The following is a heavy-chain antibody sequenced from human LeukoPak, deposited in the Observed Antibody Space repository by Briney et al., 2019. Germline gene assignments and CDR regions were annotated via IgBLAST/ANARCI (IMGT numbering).Heavy chain of an antibody. J-gene: IGHJ6*03. Sequence: PGGSLRLSCAASGFTFSSYWMSWVRQAPGRGLEWVAYIKQDVTEKYYVDSVKGRFSISRDNAKNSLYLQMNSLRAEDTAVYYCAKDGGLLWFGELPRTFYYMDVWGKGTTVTVSS. CDR1: GFTFSSYW. CDR2: IKQDVTEK. CDR3: AKDGGLLWFGELPRTFYYMDV. D-gene: IGHD3-10*01. V-gene: IGHV3-7*03.